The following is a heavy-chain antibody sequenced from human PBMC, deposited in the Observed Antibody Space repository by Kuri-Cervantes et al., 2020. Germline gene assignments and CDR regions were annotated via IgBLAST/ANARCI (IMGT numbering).Heavy chain of an antibody. J-gene: IGHJ4*02. CDR3: AKDSGTATLFDY. Sequence: GGSLRLSCAASGFNLSSYGMHWVRQAPGKGLEWVAFIRYDGSNKYYADSVKGRFTISRDNSKNTLYLQMNSLRAEDTAVYYCAKDSGTATLFDYWGQGTLVTVSS. V-gene: IGHV3-30*02. D-gene: IGHD6-25*01. CDR2: IRYDGSNK. CDR1: GFNLSSYG.